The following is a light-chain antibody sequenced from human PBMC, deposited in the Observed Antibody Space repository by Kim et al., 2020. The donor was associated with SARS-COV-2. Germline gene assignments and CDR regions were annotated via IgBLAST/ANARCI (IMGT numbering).Light chain of an antibody. CDR3: AAWDDSRTVL. Sequence: ELTQPPSASGTPGQRVTISCSGSISNIGTNTVNWYQQLPGTAPKLLIYSNNQRPSGVPDRFSGSKSGTSASLAISGLQSDDEADYYCAAWDDSRTVLFGGGSQLTVL. J-gene: IGLJ2*01. CDR1: ISNIGTNT. V-gene: IGLV1-44*01. CDR2: SNN.